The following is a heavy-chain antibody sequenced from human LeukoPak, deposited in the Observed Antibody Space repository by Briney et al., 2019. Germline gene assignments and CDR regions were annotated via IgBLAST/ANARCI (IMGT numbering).Heavy chain of an antibody. Sequence: SETLSLTCTVSGYSITSGYYWGWIRQPPGKGLEWIGSIYHSGSTYYNPSLKSRVTISVDTSKNQFSLKLSSVTAADTAVYYCARGVGYSSGWYRAVFDYWGQGTLVTVSS. CDR1: GYSITSGYY. CDR3: ARGVGYSSGWYRAVFDY. J-gene: IGHJ4*02. V-gene: IGHV4-38-2*02. CDR2: IYHSGST. D-gene: IGHD6-19*01.